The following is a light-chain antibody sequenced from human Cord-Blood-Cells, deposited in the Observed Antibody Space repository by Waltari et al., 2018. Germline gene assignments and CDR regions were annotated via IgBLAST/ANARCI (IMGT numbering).Light chain of an antibody. Sequence: QSALTQPASVSGSPGQSITISCTGTSSDVGGYNYVSWYQQHPGKAPKLMIYDVSKRPSGVSNRFSGSKSGNTASLTISGLQAEDAADYYCSSYTSSTWVFGGGTKLTVL. CDR1: SSDVGGYNY. CDR3: SSYTSSTWV. V-gene: IGLV2-14*01. J-gene: IGLJ3*02. CDR2: DVS.